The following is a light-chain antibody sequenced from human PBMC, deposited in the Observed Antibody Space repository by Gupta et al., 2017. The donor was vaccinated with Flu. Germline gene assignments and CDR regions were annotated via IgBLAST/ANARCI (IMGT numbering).Light chain of an antibody. CDR1: SSNIGANL. CDR3: AAWDDGLSARV. J-gene: IGLJ2*01. Sequence: QSDLTQPPSASGTPGQTVTISCSGSSSNIGANLVSWYQQVPGTAPKLLIYGNNQRPSGVPDRFSGSKSGTSASLAISGLQSEDEADYYCAAWDDGLSARVFGGGTKLTVL. V-gene: IGLV1-44*01. CDR2: GNN.